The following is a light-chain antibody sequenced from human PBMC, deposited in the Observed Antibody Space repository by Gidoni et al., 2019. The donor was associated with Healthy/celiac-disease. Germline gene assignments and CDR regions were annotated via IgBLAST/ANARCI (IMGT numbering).Light chain of an antibody. V-gene: IGKV3-15*01. Sequence: EIVMTQSPATLSVSPGERATLSCRASQSVSSNLAWYQQKPGQAPRLLIYGASTRATGIPARSSGSGSGTEFTLTISSLQSEDFAVYYCQQYNNWPRITFGPXTKVDIK. CDR3: QQYNNWPRIT. CDR1: QSVSSN. J-gene: IGKJ3*01. CDR2: GAS.